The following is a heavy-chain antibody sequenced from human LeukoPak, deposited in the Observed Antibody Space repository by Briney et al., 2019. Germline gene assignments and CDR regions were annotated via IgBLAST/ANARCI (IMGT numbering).Heavy chain of an antibody. CDR3: GGRIAVAGHFDF. CDR2: IYYSGRT. J-gene: IGHJ4*02. Sequence: PSQTLSLTCTVSGGSLSSYYWSWIRQPPGKGLEWIGYIYYSGRTNYNPSLKSRFTISVDTSKNQFSLRLSTVDAADTAGYYFGGRIAVAGHFDFWGQGTVVSVSS. D-gene: IGHD6-19*01. CDR1: GGSLSSYY. V-gene: IGHV4-59*08.